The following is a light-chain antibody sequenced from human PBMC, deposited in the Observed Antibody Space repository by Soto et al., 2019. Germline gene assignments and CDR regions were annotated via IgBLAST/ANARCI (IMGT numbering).Light chain of an antibody. V-gene: IGKV3-20*01. CDR3: SPRLT. CDR1: QIVSSSC. J-gene: IGKJ4*01. Sequence: EIVLTQSPGTLSLSPGERATLFCRASQIVSSSCLAWYQQKPGQSPRLLISGASTRATGIPDRFSGSGFGTDFSLTITRLEPEDFAVYGTSPRLTFGGGTKVEMK. CDR2: GAS.